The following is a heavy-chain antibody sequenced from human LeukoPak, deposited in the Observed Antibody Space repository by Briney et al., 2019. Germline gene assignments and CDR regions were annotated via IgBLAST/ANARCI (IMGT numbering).Heavy chain of an antibody. Sequence: SETLSLTCTVSGGSISSSSHYWGWIRQPPGKGLEWIGSIYYSGSTYYNPSLKSRVTISVDTSKNQFSLKLSSVTAADTAVYYCARTDYYGSINWFDPWGQGTLVTVSS. CDR2: IYYSGST. CDR3: ARTDYYGSINWFDP. J-gene: IGHJ5*02. CDR1: GGSISSSSHY. D-gene: IGHD3-10*01. V-gene: IGHV4-39*07.